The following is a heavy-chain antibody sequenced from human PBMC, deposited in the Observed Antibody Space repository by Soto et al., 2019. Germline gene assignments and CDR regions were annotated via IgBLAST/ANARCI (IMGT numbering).Heavy chain of an antibody. CDR1: GYTFTSYG. Sequence: RAAVKVSCKASGYTFTSYGISWVRQAPGQGLEWMGWISAYNGNTNYAQKLQGRVTMTTDTSTSTAYMELRSLRSDDTAGYYCAGYGIDTGTTYYFDYWGQGTLVTVSS. D-gene: IGHD4-17*01. V-gene: IGHV1-18*04. J-gene: IGHJ4*02. CDR2: ISAYNGNT. CDR3: AGYGIDTGTTYYFDY.